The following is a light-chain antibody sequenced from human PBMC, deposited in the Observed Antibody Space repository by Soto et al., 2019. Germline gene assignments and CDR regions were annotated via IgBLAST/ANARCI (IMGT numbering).Light chain of an antibody. V-gene: IGKV3-11*01. CDR3: QQYIRWPLT. Sequence: EILLTQSPATLSLSPGERATLTCRASQSVSNFLAWYQHKPGQAPRLLIYDASIRAAGVPARLSGSGYGTDLSITTSSMETEDFEVYYCQQYIRWPLTFGGGTKVDIK. CDR2: DAS. CDR1: QSVSNF. J-gene: IGKJ4*01.